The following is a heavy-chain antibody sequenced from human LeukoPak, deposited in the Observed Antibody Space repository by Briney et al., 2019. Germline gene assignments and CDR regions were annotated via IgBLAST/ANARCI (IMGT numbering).Heavy chain of an antibody. CDR1: GFTFSSYA. V-gene: IGHV3-30-3*01. J-gene: IGHJ4*02. Sequence: PGRSLRPSCAASGFTFSSYAMHWVRQAPGKGLEWVAVISYDGSNKYYADSVKGRFTISRDNSKNTLYLQMNSLRAEDTAVYYCARSPYKGYSPFDYWGQGTLVTVSS. CDR2: ISYDGSNK. D-gene: IGHD2-15*01. CDR3: ARSPYKGYSPFDY.